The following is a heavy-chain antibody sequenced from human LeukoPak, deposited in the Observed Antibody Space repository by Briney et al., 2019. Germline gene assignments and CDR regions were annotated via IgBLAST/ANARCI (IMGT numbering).Heavy chain of an antibody. CDR2: VYYSGST. CDR1: GGSISSYY. CDR3: ARGSLGAAAEIDY. Sequence: SETLSLTCTVSGGSISSYYWSWIRQPPGKGLEWIGYVYYSGSTNYNPSLKSRVTISVDTSKNQFSLKVSSVTAADTAVYYCARGSLGAAAEIDYWGQGTLVTVSS. D-gene: IGHD6-13*01. J-gene: IGHJ4*02. V-gene: IGHV4-59*01.